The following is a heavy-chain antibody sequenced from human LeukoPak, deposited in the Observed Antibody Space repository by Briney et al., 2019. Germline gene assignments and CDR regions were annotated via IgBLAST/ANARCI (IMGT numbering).Heavy chain of an antibody. CDR3: ARDSIAAGGTDY. CDR1: GFTFSSYA. D-gene: IGHD6-13*01. V-gene: IGHV3-23*01. CDR2: ISGSGGST. Sequence: GGSLRLSCAASGFTFSSYAMSWVRQAPGKGLEWVSAISGSGGSTYYADSVKGRFTISRDNSKNSLYLQMNSLRAEDTAVYYCARDSIAAGGTDYWGQGTLVTVSS. J-gene: IGHJ4*02.